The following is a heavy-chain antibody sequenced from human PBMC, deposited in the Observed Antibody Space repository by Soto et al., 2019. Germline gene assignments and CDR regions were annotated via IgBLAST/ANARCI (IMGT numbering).Heavy chain of an antibody. CDR1: GFTFSSYS. V-gene: IGHV3-21*01. CDR3: ARAYDILTGRYGMDV. Sequence: EVQLVESGGGLVKPGGSLRLSCAASGFTFSSYSMNWVRQAPGKGLEWVSSISSSSSYIYYADSVKGRFTISRDNAKNSLYLQMNSLRAEDTAVYYCARAYDILTGRYGMDVWGQGTTVIVSS. D-gene: IGHD3-9*01. J-gene: IGHJ6*02. CDR2: ISSSSSYI.